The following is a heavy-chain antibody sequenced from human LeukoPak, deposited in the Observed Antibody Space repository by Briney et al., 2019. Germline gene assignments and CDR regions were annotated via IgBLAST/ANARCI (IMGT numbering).Heavy chain of an antibody. V-gene: IGHV3-48*03. J-gene: IGHJ6*03. Sequence: GGSLRLSCVASGFTFSSFEMNWVRQAPGKGLEWLSYISGSGNTMYYADSVKGRFTISRDNAENSLFLQLNSLRADDTAVYYCARVDYAQRASYYLYYMDVWGKGTTVTVSS. CDR3: ARVDYAQRASYYLYYMDV. CDR1: GFTFSSFE. CDR2: ISGSGNTM. D-gene: IGHD2-2*01.